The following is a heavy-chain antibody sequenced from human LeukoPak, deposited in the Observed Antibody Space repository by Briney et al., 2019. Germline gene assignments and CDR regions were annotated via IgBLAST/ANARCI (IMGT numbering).Heavy chain of an antibody. V-gene: IGHV1-2*02. D-gene: IGHD3-22*01. Sequence: ASVKVSCKASGYTFTGYYMHWVRQAPGQGPEWMGWINPNSGGTNYAQKFQGRVTMTRDTSISTAYMELSRLRSDDTAVYYCARGILIDYYDSSGYLAYFDYWGQGTLVTVSS. CDR1: GYTFTGYY. CDR2: INPNSGGT. J-gene: IGHJ4*02. CDR3: ARGILIDYYDSSGYLAYFDY.